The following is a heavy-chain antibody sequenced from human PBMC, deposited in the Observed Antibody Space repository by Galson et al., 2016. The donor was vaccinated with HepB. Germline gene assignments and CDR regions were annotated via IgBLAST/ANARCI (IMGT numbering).Heavy chain of an antibody. CDR1: GFTSSDFW. CDR2: IDSAGLNT. Sequence: SLRLSCAASGFTSSDFWIHWVRQVPGKGLVWVSRIDSAGLNTNYADSVQGRFTISRDNAKKTVYLQMNSLRVEDTAVYYCARDINWVSFDFWGQGTLVTVSS. CDR3: ARDINWVSFDF. V-gene: IGHV3-74*01. J-gene: IGHJ4*02. D-gene: IGHD7-27*01.